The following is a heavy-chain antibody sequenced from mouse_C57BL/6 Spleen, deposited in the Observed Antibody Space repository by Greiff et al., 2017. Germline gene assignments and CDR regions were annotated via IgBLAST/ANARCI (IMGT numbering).Heavy chain of an antibody. D-gene: IGHD2-13*01. J-gene: IGHJ2*01. CDR1: GFTFTDYY. Sequence: EVQRVESGPVLVKPGPSVKISCKASGFTFTDYYMHWVQQSHGKSLEWIGLVYPYNGGTSYNQKFKGKATLTVDTSSSTAYMELNSLTSEDSAVYCGARGTRPYYFDYWGQGTTLTVSS. CDR3: ARGTRPYYFDY. CDR2: VYPYNGGT. V-gene: IGHV1-36*01.